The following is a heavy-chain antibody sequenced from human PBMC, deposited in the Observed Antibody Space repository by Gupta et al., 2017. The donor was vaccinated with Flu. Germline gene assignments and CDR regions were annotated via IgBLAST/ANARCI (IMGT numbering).Heavy chain of an antibody. D-gene: IGHD6-13*01. Sequence: EVQLLESGGGLVQPGGSLRLSCAASGFTFSSYAMRWVRQAPGKGLEWVSAISGSGGSTYYADSVKGRFTISRDNSKNTLYLQMNSLRAEDTAVYYCAKWGRGRIRAAAGTLAANGMDVWGQGTTVTVSS. CDR1: GFTFSSYA. J-gene: IGHJ6*02. V-gene: IGHV3-23*01. CDR2: ISGSGGST. CDR3: AKWGRGRIRAAAGTLAANGMDV.